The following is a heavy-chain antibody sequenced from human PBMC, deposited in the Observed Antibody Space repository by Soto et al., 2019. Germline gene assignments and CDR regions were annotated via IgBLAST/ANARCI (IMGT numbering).Heavy chain of an antibody. J-gene: IGHJ6*02. CDR3: ARDRAYYDFWSGQNYYYGMDV. CDR2: INPNSGGT. Sequence: ASVKVSCKASGYTFTGYYMHWVRQAPGQGLEWMGWINPNSGGTNYAQKFQGWVTMTRDTSISTAYMELSRLRSDDTAVYYCARDRAYYDFWSGQNYYYGMDVWGQGTTVTAP. D-gene: IGHD3-3*01. V-gene: IGHV1-2*04. CDR1: GYTFTGYY.